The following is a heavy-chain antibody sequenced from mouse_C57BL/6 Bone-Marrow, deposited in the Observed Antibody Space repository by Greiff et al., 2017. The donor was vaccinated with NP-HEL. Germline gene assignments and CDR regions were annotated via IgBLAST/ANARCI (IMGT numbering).Heavy chain of an antibody. D-gene: IGHD2-2*01. J-gene: IGHJ1*03. CDR3: ARRDYGYGGWYFDV. V-gene: IGHV1-54*01. Sequence: QVQLQQSGAELVRPGTSVKVSCKASGYAFTNYLIEWVKQRPGQGLEWIGVINPGSGGTNYTEKFKGKATLTADKSSSTAYMQLSSLTSEDSAVYICARRDYGYGGWYFDVWGTGTTVTVSS. CDR2: INPGSGGT. CDR1: GYAFTNYL.